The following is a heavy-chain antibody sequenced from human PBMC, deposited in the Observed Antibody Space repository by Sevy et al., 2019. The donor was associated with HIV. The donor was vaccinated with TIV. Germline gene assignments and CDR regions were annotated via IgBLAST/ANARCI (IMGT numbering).Heavy chain of an antibody. CDR2: IYHSGST. V-gene: IGHV4-30-2*01. D-gene: IGHD5-18*01. Sequence: SETLSLTCAVSGGSISSGGYCWSWIRQPPGKGLEWIGYIYHSGSTYYNPSLKSRVTISVDRSKNQFSLKLSSVTAADTAVYYCARGSRYSYVGYWGQGTLVTVSS. CDR3: ARGSRYSYVGY. CDR1: GGSISSGGYC. J-gene: IGHJ4*02.